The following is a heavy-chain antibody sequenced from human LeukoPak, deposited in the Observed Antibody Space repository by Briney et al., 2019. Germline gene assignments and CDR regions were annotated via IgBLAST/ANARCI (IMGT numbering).Heavy chain of an antibody. CDR3: AKPEYYDFWSGTGYYFDY. CDR2: ISGSGGST. Sequence: GGSLRLSCAAAGFTFSGYAMSWVSQAPGKGMEWVSAISGSGGSTYYADSVKGRFTISRDNSKNTLYLQMNSLRAEDTAVYYCAKPEYYDFWSGTGYYFDYWGQGTLATVSS. J-gene: IGHJ4*02. V-gene: IGHV3-23*01. D-gene: IGHD3-3*01. CDR1: GFTFSGYA.